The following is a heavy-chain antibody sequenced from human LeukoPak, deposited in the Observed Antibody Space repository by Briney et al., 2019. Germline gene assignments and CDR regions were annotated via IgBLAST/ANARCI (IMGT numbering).Heavy chain of an antibody. CDR2: IIPIFGTA. V-gene: IGHV1-69*13. D-gene: IGHD3-22*01. J-gene: IGHJ3*02. Sequence: SVKVSCKXSGGTFSSDAISWVRQAPGQGLEWMGRIIPIFGTANYAQKFQGRVTITADESTSTAYMELSSLRSEDTAVYYCARDKGEYYYDSSGYRDAFDIWGQGTMVTVSS. CDR1: GGTFSSDA. CDR3: ARDKGEYYYDSSGYRDAFDI.